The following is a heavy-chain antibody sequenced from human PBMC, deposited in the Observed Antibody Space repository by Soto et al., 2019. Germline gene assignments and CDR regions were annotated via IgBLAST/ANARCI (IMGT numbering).Heavy chain of an antibody. D-gene: IGHD2-2*01. Sequence: QVQLVESGGGLVKPGGSLRLSCAGSGFTFSDYDMSWIRQAPGKGLEWVSYIRGTSSYTNYADSVKGRFTISRDNATNSLYRQMNNLTAEDTAVYLCARDARGGSSTRCYRAHFYYGMDAWGQGTTVTVSS. J-gene: IGHJ6*02. CDR1: GFTFSDYD. CDR2: IRGTSSYT. V-gene: IGHV3-11*06. CDR3: ARDARGGSSTRCYRAHFYYGMDA.